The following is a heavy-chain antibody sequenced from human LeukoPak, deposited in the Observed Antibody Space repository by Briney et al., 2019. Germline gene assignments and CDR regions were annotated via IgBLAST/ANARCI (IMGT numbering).Heavy chain of an antibody. J-gene: IGHJ2*01. V-gene: IGHV4-59*01. CDR1: GGSISSYY. CDR2: IYYSGST. CDR3: ARVPRGYSYGSERYFDL. Sequence: SETLSLTCTVSGGSISSYYWSWIRQPPGKGLEWIGYIYYSGSTNYNPSLKSRVTISVDTSKNQFSLKLSSVTAADMAVYYCARVPRGYSYGSERYFDLWGRGTLVTVSS. D-gene: IGHD5-18*01.